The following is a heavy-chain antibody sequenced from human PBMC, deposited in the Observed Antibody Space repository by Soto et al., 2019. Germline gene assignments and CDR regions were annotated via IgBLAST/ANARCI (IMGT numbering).Heavy chain of an antibody. CDR2: IYYSGST. V-gene: IGHV4-31*03. CDR1: GGSISSGGYY. CDR3: ARVQYNWTFDY. Sequence: SETLSLTCTVSGGSISSGGYYWSWIRQHPGKGLEWIGYIYYSGSTYYNPSLKSRVTISVDTSKNQFSLKLSSVTAADTAVYYCARVQYNWTFDYWGQGTLVTVSS. J-gene: IGHJ4*02. D-gene: IGHD1-20*01.